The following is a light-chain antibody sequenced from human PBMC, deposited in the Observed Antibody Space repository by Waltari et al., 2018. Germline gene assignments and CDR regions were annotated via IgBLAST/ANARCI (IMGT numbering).Light chain of an antibody. CDR1: SSNIGSKT. J-gene: IGLJ2*01. V-gene: IGLV1-44*01. CDR2: SNN. Sequence: QSVLTQPPSASGTPGQRATISCSGSSSNIGSKTVNWYQQLPGTAPKLLIFSNNPRPSGVPDRFSGSKSGTSASLAISGLLSEDEADYYCSSWDDSVIGPVFGGGTKLTVL. CDR3: SSWDDSVIGPV.